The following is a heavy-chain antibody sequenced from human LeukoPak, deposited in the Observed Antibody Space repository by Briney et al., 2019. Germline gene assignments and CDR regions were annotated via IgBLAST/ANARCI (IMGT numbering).Heavy chain of an antibody. V-gene: IGHV3-9*01. CDR2: ISWNSGSI. D-gene: IGHD6-19*01. Sequence: GRSLRLPCAASGFTFDDYAMHWVRQAPGKGLEWVSGISWNSGSIGYADSVKGRFTISRDNAKNSLYLQMNSLRAEDTALYYCAKDRDSSGWYYFDYWGQGTLVTVSS. CDR3: AKDRDSSGWYYFDY. CDR1: GFTFDDYA. J-gene: IGHJ4*02.